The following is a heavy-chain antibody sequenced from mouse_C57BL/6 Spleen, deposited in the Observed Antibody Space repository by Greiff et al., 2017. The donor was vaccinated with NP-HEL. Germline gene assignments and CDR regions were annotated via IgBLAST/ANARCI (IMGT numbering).Heavy chain of an antibody. Sequence: VQLKESGGDLVKPGGSLKLSCAASGFTFSSYGMSWVRQTPDKRLEWVATISSGGSYTYYPDSVKGRFTISRDNAKNTLYLQMSSLKSEDTAMYYCARHLYYFDYWGQGTTLTVSS. V-gene: IGHV5-6*01. CDR3: ARHLYYFDY. CDR1: GFTFSSYG. J-gene: IGHJ2*01. CDR2: ISSGGSYT.